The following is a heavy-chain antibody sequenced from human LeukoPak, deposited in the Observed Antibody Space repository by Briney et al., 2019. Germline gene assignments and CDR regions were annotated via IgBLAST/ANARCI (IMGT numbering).Heavy chain of an antibody. CDR1: GFTLSNYW. V-gene: IGHV3-7*05. CDR3: AKGGGDGCSGGSCYSPPWWFDP. Sequence: GGSLRLSCAASGFTLSNYWMSWVRQAPGKGLEWVANIKEDGSEKDYVDSVKGRFTISRDNSKNTLYLQMNSLRAEDTAVYYCAKGGGDGCSGGSCYSPPWWFDPWGQGTLVTVSS. D-gene: IGHD2-15*01. CDR2: IKEDGSEK. J-gene: IGHJ5*02.